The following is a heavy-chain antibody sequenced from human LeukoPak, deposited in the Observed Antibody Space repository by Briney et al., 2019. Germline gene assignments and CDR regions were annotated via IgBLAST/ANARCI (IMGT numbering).Heavy chain of an antibody. V-gene: IGHV3-23*01. J-gene: IGHJ4*02. D-gene: IGHD6-19*01. CDR1: GFTFSSYA. Sequence: GGSLRLSCAASGFTFSSYAMSWVRQAPGKGLEWVSAISGSGGSTYYADSVKGRFTISRDNSKNTLYLQMNSLRAEDTAVYYCAIYSGWFPAAMDYWGQGTLVTVSS. CDR2: ISGSGGST. CDR3: AIYSGWFPAAMDY.